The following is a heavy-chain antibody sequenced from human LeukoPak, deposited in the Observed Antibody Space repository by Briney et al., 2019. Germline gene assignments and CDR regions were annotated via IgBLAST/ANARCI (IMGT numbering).Heavy chain of an antibody. J-gene: IGHJ6*03. CDR3: ARGLANFGWSPYFFLYLDV. D-gene: IGHD3-3*01. Sequence: SVKVSCKASGGTFSSYTISWVRQAPGQGLEWMGRIIPILGIANYAQKFQGRVTITADKSTSTAYMELSSLRSEDTAVYYCARGLANFGWSPYFFLYLDVWGKGTTVTVSS. CDR1: GGTFSSYT. V-gene: IGHV1-69*02. CDR2: IIPILGIA.